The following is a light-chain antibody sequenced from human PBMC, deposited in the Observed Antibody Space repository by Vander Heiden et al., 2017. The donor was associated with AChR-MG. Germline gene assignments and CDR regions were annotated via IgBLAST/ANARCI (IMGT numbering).Light chain of an antibody. CDR3: TSYTSSSTPPV. Sequence: QSALTPPVPVSGSPGQSITISCTATSSDVGGYNYVSWYQQRPGKGPKVMSHDVSQRPSGVSNRFSGSKSGNTAYLTISGLQAEDEADYYCTSYTSSSTPPVFGGGTKLTVL. CDR2: DVS. V-gene: IGLV2-14*01. J-gene: IGLJ3*02. CDR1: SSDVGGYNY.